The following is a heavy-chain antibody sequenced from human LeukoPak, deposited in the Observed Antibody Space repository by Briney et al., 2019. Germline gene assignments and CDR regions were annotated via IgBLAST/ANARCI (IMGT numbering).Heavy chain of an antibody. CDR2: ISSSSSTI. CDR3: AKDVSIVGATGFDY. D-gene: IGHD1-26*01. Sequence: GGSLRLSCAASGFTFSSYSMNWVRQAPGKGLEWVSYISSSSSTIYYADSVKGRFTISRDNSKNTLYLQMNSLRAEDTAVYYCAKDVSIVGATGFDYWGQGTLVTVSS. CDR1: GFTFSSYS. J-gene: IGHJ4*02. V-gene: IGHV3-48*01.